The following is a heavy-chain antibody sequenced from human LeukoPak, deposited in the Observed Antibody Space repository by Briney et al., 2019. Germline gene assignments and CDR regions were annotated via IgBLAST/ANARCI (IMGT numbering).Heavy chain of an antibody. CDR3: ARGVYIAAAQYGY. CDR2: IYPSGST. J-gene: IGHJ4*02. CDR1: GGSISSYY. D-gene: IGHD6-13*01. Sequence: SETLSLTCTLSGGSISSYYWSWIRQPAGKGLEWIGRIYPSGSTNYNPSLKSRVTISVDTSKNQFSLKLSSVTAADTAVYYCARGVYIAAAQYGYWGQGTLVTVSS. V-gene: IGHV4-4*07.